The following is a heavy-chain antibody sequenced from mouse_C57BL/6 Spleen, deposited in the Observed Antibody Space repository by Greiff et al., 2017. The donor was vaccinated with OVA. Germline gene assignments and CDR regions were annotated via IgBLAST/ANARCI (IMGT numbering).Heavy chain of an antibody. J-gene: IGHJ2*01. Sequence: QVQLQQPGAELVKPGASVKLSCKASGYTFTSYWMHWVKQRPGQGLEWIGMIHPNSGSTNYNEKFKSKATLTVDKSSSTAYMQLSSLTSEDSAVYYCAREETGTGGYFDYWGQGTTLTVSS. CDR3: AREETGTGGYFDY. CDR2: IHPNSGST. CDR1: GYTFTSYW. D-gene: IGHD4-1*01. V-gene: IGHV1-64*01.